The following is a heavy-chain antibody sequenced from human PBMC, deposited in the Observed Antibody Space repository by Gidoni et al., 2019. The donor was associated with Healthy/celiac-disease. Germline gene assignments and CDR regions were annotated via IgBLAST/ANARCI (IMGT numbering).Heavy chain of an antibody. CDR2: IYHSGST. J-gene: IGHJ6*02. CDR3: ARAVGYCTNGVCFLYGMDV. D-gene: IGHD2-8*01. CDR1: GGSISSGGYS. V-gene: IGHV4-30-2*01. Sequence: QLQLQESGSGLVKPSQTLSLTCAVSGGSISSGGYSWSWIRQPPGKGLEWIGYIYHSGSTYYNPSLKSRVTISVDRSKNQFSLKLSSVTAADTAVYYCARAVGYCTNGVCFLYGMDVWGQGTTVTVSS.